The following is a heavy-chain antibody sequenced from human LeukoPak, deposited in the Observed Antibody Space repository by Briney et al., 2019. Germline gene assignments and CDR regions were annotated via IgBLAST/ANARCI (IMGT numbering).Heavy chain of an antibody. V-gene: IGHV4-59*01. Sequence: SETLSLTCTVSGGSISTYYWTWIRQPPGKGLEWIGYNYYTGSTNYNPSLKSRVTISVDTSKNQFSLKLSSVTAADTAVYYCARVYGSGYDFRGAFDIWGQGTMVTVSS. CDR2: NYYTGST. CDR1: GGSISTYY. J-gene: IGHJ3*02. D-gene: IGHD5-12*01. CDR3: ARVYGSGYDFRGAFDI.